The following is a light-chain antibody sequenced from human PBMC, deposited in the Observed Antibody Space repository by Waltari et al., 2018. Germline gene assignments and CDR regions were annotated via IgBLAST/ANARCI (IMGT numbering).Light chain of an antibody. V-gene: IGKV3-15*01. CDR1: QGVSRK. CDR3: QQYDNWPLT. CDR2: GAS. Sequence: EIVMTQSPATVSVSPGERATLSCRASQGVSRKLAWYQQKPGQAPRLLFYGASTRATGIPARLSGSGSGTEYTLTISSLQSEDFAVYYCQQYDNWPLTFGGGTKVEIK. J-gene: IGKJ4*01.